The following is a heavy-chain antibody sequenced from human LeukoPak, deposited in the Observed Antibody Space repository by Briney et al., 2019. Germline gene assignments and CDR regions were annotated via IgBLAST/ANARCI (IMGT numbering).Heavy chain of an antibody. CDR2: IYYGGSS. D-gene: IGHD6-19*01. Sequence: NPSETLSLTCTVSGGSTSSSGYYWGWVRQPPGKELEWIGSIYYGGSSHYNPSLKSRVSMSRDTAKNQFSLNLSSVTAADTAVYYCAHYDFSSGAAWFDPWGQGTLVTVSS. CDR1: GGSTSSSGYY. J-gene: IGHJ5*02. V-gene: IGHV4-39*07. CDR3: AHYDFSSGAAWFDP.